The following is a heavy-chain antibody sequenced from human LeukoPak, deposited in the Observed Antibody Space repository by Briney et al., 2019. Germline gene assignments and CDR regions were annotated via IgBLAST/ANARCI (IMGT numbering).Heavy chain of an antibody. V-gene: IGHV4-34*01. CDR3: ARLVRGVKRFDP. CDR2: INHSGST. Sequence: SETLSLTCAVYGGSFSGYYWSWIRQPPGKGLEWIGEINHSGSTNYNPSLKSRVTISVDTSKNQFSLKLSSVTAADTAVYYCARLVRGVKRFDPWGQGTLVTVSS. J-gene: IGHJ5*02. CDR1: GGSFSGYY. D-gene: IGHD3-10*01.